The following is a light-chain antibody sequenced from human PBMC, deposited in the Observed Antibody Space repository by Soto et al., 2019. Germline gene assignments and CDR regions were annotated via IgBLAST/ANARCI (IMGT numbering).Light chain of an antibody. J-gene: IGKJ1*01. Sequence: DIQMDQSPSSVSASVGARVTITCRASQGISSSLAWDQQRPGKAPKLLIYAASNLQNDVPSRFSGSGSGTEFTLTISSLQSEDFATYYCQHAKNCPWTFGQGTRVEIK. CDR2: AAS. CDR1: QGISSS. V-gene: IGKV1-12*01. CDR3: QHAKNCPWT.